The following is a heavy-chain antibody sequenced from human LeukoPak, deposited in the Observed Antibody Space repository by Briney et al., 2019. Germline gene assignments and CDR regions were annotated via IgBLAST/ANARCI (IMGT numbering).Heavy chain of an antibody. CDR2: IRSDGRNE. CDR1: GFIFRSHG. Sequence: PGGSLRLSCVASGFIFRSHGIHWVRQAPGKGLEWVAFIRSDGRNEFYADTVKGRFIISRDNSKNTLYLQMNSLRSEDTAVYFCARDRDLLTGDLPTNIDFWGQGILVTVSS. D-gene: IGHD3-9*01. CDR3: ARDRDLLTGDLPTNIDF. V-gene: IGHV3-30*02. J-gene: IGHJ4*02.